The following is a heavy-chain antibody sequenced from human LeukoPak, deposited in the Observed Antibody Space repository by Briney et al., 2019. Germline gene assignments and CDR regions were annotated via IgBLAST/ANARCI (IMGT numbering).Heavy chain of an antibody. J-gene: IGHJ4*02. CDR3: ARDGPAYDSSGYYDY. Sequence: GASVKVSCKASGGTFSSYAISWVRQAPGQGLEWMGRIIPIFGTENYAQKFQGRVTITTDESTSTAYMELSSLRSEDTAVYYCARDGPAYDSSGYYDYWGQGTLVTVSS. CDR1: GGTFSSYA. V-gene: IGHV1-69*05. D-gene: IGHD3-22*01. CDR2: IIPIFGTE.